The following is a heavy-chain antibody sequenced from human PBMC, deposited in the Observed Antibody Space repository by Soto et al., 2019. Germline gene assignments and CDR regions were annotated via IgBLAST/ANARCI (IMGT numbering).Heavy chain of an antibody. J-gene: IGHJ3*02. V-gene: IGHV3-23*01. CDR1: GFTFSTYA. CDR2: ISGSGGNT. D-gene: IGHD3-22*01. CDR3: AKDRAAHYYDSSGYYNDAFDI. Sequence: EVQLLESGGGLVQPGGSLRLSCAASGFTFSTYAMNWVRQAPGKGLEWVSTISGSGGNTYYADSVKGRITISRDNSKNTVYLQMNSLRAEDTAVYYCAKDRAAHYYDSSGYYNDAFDIWGQGTMVTVSS.